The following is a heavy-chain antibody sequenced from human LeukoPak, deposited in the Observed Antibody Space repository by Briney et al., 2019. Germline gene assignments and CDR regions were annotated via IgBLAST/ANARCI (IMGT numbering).Heavy chain of an antibody. CDR3: ARDLTSGGRVWFDP. J-gene: IGHJ5*02. Sequence: SETLSLTCTVSGGSISSYYWSWIRQPPGKGLEWIGYIYHSGSTKYNPSLKSRVTISVDTSKNQFSLKLSSVTAADTAVYYCARDLTSGGRVWFDPWGQGTLVTVSS. D-gene: IGHD3-16*01. CDR1: GGSISSYY. CDR2: IYHSGST. V-gene: IGHV4-59*01.